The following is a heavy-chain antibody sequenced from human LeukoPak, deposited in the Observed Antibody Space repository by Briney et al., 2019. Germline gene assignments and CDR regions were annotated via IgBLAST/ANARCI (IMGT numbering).Heavy chain of an antibody. D-gene: IGHD5/OR15-5a*01. V-gene: IGHV3-11*05. Sequence: GGSLRLSCAASGFTFSDYYMSWIRQAPGKGLEWISYISSSSSYTNYVDSVKGRFTISRDNAKNSLYLQMNGLRAEDTAVYYCVRAVSVSSYYFDCWGQGTLVTVSS. CDR2: ISSSSSYT. CDR1: GFTFSDYY. J-gene: IGHJ4*02. CDR3: VRAVSVSSYYFDC.